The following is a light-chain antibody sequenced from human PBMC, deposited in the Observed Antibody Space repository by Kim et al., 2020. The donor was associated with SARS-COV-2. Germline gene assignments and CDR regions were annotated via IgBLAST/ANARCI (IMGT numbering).Light chain of an antibody. CDR2: GKN. J-gene: IGLJ2*01. CDR3: SSREGSNNPVV. V-gene: IGLV3-19*01. Sequence: SSELTQDPAVSVALGQTVRITCQGDSLRNYYASWYQQKPGQAPVLVIYGKNNVRSAGLPGFSCGSNGSNTALSIIRAEAEEEEDDYYSSREGSNNPVVFGGGTKLTVL. CDR1: SLRNYY.